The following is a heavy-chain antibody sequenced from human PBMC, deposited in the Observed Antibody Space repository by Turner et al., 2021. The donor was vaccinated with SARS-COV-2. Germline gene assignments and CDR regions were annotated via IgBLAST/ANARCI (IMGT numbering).Heavy chain of an antibody. CDR2: IKRKSDGGTT. CDR1: GFTFSNAW. Sequence: EVQLVASGGGWVKPGGSFRPSCAASGFTFSNAWMNWERQAAGKGLEWVGRIKRKSDGGTTDYAAPVKGRFTISSDDAENTLYLQINSLNTEDAAVYYCTTRGTNWDAFAIWGQGTVVTVSS. D-gene: IGHD7-27*01. CDR3: TTRGTNWDAFAI. J-gene: IGHJ3*02. V-gene: IGHV3-15*01.